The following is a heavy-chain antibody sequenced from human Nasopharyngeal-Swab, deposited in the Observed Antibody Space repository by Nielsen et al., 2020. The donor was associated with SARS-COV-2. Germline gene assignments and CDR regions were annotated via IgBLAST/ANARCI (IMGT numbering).Heavy chain of an antibody. J-gene: IGHJ4*02. V-gene: IGHV3-30*02. CDR2: FKHDGSET. CDR3: AKGTGATYRAIDY. Sequence: GGSLRLSCAASGFTFSSYVMHWVRQAPGKGLEWVAFFKHDGSETFYADSVKGRFTISRDSSKNTLYLQMNSLRAEDTAVYYCAKGTGATYRAIDYWGQGTLVTASS. D-gene: IGHD1-26*01. CDR1: GFTFSSYV.